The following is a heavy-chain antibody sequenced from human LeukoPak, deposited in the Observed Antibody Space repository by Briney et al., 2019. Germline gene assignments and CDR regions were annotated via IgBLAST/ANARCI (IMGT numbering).Heavy chain of an antibody. V-gene: IGHV4-59*01. D-gene: IGHD6-19*01. J-gene: IGHJ3*02. CDR1: GGSISSYY. CDR2: IYYSGST. CDR3: AREAGRMNAFDI. Sequence: SETLSLTYTVSGGSISSYYWSWIRQPPGKGLEWIGYIYYSGSTNYNPSLKSRVTISVDTSKNQFSLKLSSVTAADTAVYYCAREAGRMNAFDIWGQGTMVTVSS.